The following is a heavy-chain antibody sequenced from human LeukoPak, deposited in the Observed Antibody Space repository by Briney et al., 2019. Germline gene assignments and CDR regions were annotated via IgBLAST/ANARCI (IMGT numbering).Heavy chain of an antibody. J-gene: IGHJ5*01. CDR3: VSPKTNGWFDS. Sequence: PSETLSLTCTVSGGSISSSSYYWGWIRQPPGKGLEWIGSIYYSGTTYYNPSLKSRVTITIDTSKNQFSLKLRSVTAADTAVYYCVSPKTNGWFDSWGQGSLVTVSS. V-gene: IGHV4-39*07. CDR1: GGSISSSSYY. CDR2: IYYSGTT. D-gene: IGHD2-8*01.